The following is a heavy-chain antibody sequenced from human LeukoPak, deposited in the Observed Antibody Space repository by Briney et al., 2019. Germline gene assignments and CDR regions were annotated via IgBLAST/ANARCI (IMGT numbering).Heavy chain of an antibody. CDR1: GYTISGYN. D-gene: IGHD3-22*01. V-gene: IGHV1-2*02. CDR3: ATTSQYYDSSGPYAFDI. CDR2: ISPNCGGT. Sequence: ASVKLSCKASGYTISGYNMHWVRQAPGQGLEWMGRISPNCGGTNYAQKFQGRVTITSDMSISTAYMELSRLRSDDTAVYYCATTSQYYDSSGPYAFDIWGQGTMATVSS. J-gene: IGHJ3*02.